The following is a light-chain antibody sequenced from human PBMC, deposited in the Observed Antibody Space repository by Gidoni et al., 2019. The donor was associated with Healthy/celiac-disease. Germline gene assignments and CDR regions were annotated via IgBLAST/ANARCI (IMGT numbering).Light chain of an antibody. CDR2: LGA. CDR3: MQARGFS. V-gene: IGKV2-28*01. CDR1: QSLLHSNGYNY. Sequence: VLPHSPLSLPVTPGEPASISCRSSQSLLHSNGYNYLDWYLQKPWQSPQRLIYLGANRAAGVPDRVRGSGSGTDGTLKISRVEAEDVGVDDGMQARGFSFGPGTKVDIK. J-gene: IGKJ3*01.